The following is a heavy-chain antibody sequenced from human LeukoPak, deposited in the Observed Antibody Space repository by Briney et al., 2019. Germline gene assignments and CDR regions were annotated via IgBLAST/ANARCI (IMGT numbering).Heavy chain of an antibody. D-gene: IGHD3-22*01. Sequence: SETLSLTCTVSGGSMFSYYWNWIRQPPGKGLEWIGYIYSSGITNYSPSLRSRGAISVATSRNQFSLRLTSVTAADTAIYYCARRAYYDSSGYHPTSGYFDLWGRGTLVTVSS. CDR1: GGSMFSYY. CDR3: ARRAYYDSSGYHPTSGYFDL. CDR2: IYSSGIT. J-gene: IGHJ2*01. V-gene: IGHV4-4*08.